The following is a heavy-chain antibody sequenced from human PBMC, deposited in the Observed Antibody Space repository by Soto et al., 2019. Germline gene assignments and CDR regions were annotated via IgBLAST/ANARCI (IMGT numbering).Heavy chain of an antibody. V-gene: IGHV1-69*13. D-gene: IGHD3-22*01. CDR3: AKGSYYDDSSRFDTTGMYYRYLGLDD. J-gene: IGHJ6*02. CDR1: GDHLHNCS. CDR2: IFPNVDAA. Sequence: SVKVTCKASGDHLHNCSTSWVRQAPGQGLELGVGIFPNVDAATSAQKFQRRVTMTADEANSTAYMELSRLRSEEKAVYYCAKGSYYDDSSRFDTTGMYYRYLGLDDWGQGTSVTVSS.